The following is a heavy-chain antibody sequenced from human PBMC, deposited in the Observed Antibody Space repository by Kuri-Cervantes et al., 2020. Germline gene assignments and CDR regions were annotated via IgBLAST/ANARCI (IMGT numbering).Heavy chain of an antibody. CDR1: GGSISSYY. Sequence: SETLSLTCTVSGGSISSYYWSWIRQPPGKGLEWIGYIYYSGGTNYNPSPKSRVTISVDTSKNQFSLKLSSVTAADTAVYYCARGGYSYGYYFDYWGQGTLVTVSS. V-gene: IGHV4-59*01. J-gene: IGHJ4*02. D-gene: IGHD5-18*01. CDR2: IYYSGGT. CDR3: ARGGYSYGYYFDY.